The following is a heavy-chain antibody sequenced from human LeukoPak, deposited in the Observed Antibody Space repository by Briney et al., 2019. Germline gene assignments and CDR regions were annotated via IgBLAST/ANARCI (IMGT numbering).Heavy chain of an antibody. CDR2: INPNSGGT. D-gene: IGHD3-3*01. Sequence: ASVKVSCKASGYTFTGYYMHWVRQAPGQGLEWMRWINPNSGGTNYAQKFQGRVTMTRDTSISTAYMELSRLRSDDTAVYYCARGLPYYDFWSGYPYYFDYWGQGTLVTVSS. CDR3: ARGLPYYDFWSGYPYYFDY. J-gene: IGHJ4*02. CDR1: GYTFTGYY. V-gene: IGHV1-2*02.